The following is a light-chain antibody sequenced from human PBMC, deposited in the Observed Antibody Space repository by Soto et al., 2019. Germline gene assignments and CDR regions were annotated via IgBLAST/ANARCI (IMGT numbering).Light chain of an antibody. V-gene: IGKV1-5*03. J-gene: IGKJ2*01. CDR2: KAS. Sequence: DIQMTQSPSSLSASVGDRVTITCRASQGISNYLAWYQQKPGKAPQLLIYKASSLESGVPSRFSGSGSGTEFTLTIRSLQPADFATYYCQQYSPYSSMYTFGQGTKLEIK. CDR3: QQYSPYSSMYT. CDR1: QGISNY.